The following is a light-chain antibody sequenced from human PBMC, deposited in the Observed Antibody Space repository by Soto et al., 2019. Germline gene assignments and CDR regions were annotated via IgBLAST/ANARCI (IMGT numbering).Light chain of an antibody. V-gene: IGLV1-40*01. CDR1: SSNIGAGYD. Sequence: QSVLTQPPSVSGAPGQRVTISCTGSSSNIGAGYDVHWYHHLPGTAPKLLIHGNTNRPSGISDRFSASKSGSSASLAITGLQAEDEADYYCQSYDSSLRAWVFGGGTKLTVL. CDR2: GNT. J-gene: IGLJ3*02. CDR3: QSYDSSLRAWV.